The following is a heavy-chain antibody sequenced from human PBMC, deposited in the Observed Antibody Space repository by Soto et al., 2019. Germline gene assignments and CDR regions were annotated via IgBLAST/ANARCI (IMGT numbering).Heavy chain of an antibody. D-gene: IGHD4-17*01. CDR1: GFTFSSYA. J-gene: IGHJ6*02. CDR2: ISGSGGST. Sequence: GGSLRLSCAASGFTFSSYAMSWVRQAPGKGLEWVSAISGSGGSTYYADSVKGRFTISRDNSKNTLYLQMNSLRAEDTAVYYCAKILQLGDYAYYYYGMDVWGQGTTVTVSS. V-gene: IGHV3-23*01. CDR3: AKILQLGDYAYYYYGMDV.